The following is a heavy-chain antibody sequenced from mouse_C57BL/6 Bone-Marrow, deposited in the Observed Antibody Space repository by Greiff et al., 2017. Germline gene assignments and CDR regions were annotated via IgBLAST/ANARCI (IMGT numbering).Heavy chain of an antibody. CDR3: ARGITTVVATDWYFDV. D-gene: IGHD1-1*01. Sequence: VKQRPGRGLEWIGRIDPNSGGTKYNEKFKSKATLTVDKPSSTAYMQLSSLTSEDSAVYYCARGITTVVATDWYFDVWGTGTTVTVSS. V-gene: IGHV1-72*01. J-gene: IGHJ1*03. CDR2: IDPNSGGT.